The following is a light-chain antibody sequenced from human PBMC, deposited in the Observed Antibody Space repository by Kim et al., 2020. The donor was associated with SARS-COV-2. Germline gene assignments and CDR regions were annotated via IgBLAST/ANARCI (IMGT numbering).Light chain of an antibody. CDR3: QQTNNFPYT. CDR1: QDFRSW. V-gene: IGKV1-12*01. CDR2: AAY. J-gene: IGKJ2*01. Sequence: DIQMTQSPSFVSASVGDRVTISCRASQDFRSWLSWYQQRPGQAPRLLIYAAYNLQTGVPSRFSGSGYGTDFTLTISSLQPEDFATYYCQQTNNFPYTFGQGTKLEI.